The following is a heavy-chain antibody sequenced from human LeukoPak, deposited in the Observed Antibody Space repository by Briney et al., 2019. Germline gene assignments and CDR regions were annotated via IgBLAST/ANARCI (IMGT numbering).Heavy chain of an antibody. CDR1: GGSISSLY. Sequence: SETLSLTCSVSGGSISSLYWSWIRQPPGKGLEWIGYIYYSGSTNYNPSLKSRVTISVDTSKNQFSLKLSSVTAADTAVYYCARQWGIAVADYFDYWGQGTLVTVSS. V-gene: IGHV4-59*08. CDR2: IYYSGST. J-gene: IGHJ4*02. D-gene: IGHD6-19*01. CDR3: ARQWGIAVADYFDY.